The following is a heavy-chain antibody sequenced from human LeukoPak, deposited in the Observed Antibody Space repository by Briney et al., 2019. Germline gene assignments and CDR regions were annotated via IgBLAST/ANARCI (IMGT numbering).Heavy chain of an antibody. CDR3: ARSAVLRYFDWLFGY. CDR1: GGTFISYA. CDR2: IIPIFGTA. J-gene: IGHJ4*02. V-gene: IGHV1-69*01. Sequence: GASVTVSCKASGGTFISYAISWVRQAPGQGLEWMGGIIPIFGTANYAQKFQGRVTITADESTSTAYMELSSLRSEDTAVYYCARSAVLRYFDWLFGYWGQGTLVTVSS. D-gene: IGHD3-9*01.